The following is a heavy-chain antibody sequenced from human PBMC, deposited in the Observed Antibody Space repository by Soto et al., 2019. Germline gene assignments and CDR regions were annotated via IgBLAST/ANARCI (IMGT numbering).Heavy chain of an antibody. J-gene: IGHJ4*02. CDR3: ARGVGTTVVTPLSY. CDR1: GYTFTGYY. Sequence: ASVKVSCKASGYTFTGYYMHWVRQAPGQGLEWMGWINPNSVGTNYAQKFQGWVTMTRDTSISTAYMELSRLRSDDTAVYYCARGVGTTVVTPLSYWGQGTLVTVSS. CDR2: INPNSVGT. D-gene: IGHD4-17*01. V-gene: IGHV1-2*04.